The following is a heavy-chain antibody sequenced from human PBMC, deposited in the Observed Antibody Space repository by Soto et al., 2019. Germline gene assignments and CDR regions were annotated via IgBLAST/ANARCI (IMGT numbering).Heavy chain of an antibody. D-gene: IGHD2-15*01. CDR1: GFTFGDYA. CDR3: TRARYCSGGSCYSSFDY. CDR2: IRSKAYGGTT. J-gene: IGHJ4*02. V-gene: IGHV3-49*03. Sequence: GGSLRLSCTASGFTFGDYAMSWFRQAPGKGLEWVGFIRSKAYGGTTEYAASVKGRFTISRDDSKSIAYLQMNSLKTEDTAVYYCTRARYCSGGSCYSSFDYWGQGTLVTV.